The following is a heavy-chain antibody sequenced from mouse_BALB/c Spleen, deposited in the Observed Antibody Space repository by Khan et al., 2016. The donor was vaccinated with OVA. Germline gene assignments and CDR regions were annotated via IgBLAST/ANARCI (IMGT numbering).Heavy chain of an antibody. Sequence: VQLQQSGPDLVKPGASVKISCKASGYSFTLYYMTWVKQSHGKGLEWIGRVNPNTGGSDYNQEFKGQVILTVDTSSNTAYMELHSLTSEDSSVYYCASGYDFFAYWGQGTLVTVSS. V-gene: IGHV1-26*01. CDR2: VNPNTGGS. J-gene: IGHJ3*01. CDR3: ASGYDFFAY. D-gene: IGHD2-14*01. CDR1: GYSFTLYY.